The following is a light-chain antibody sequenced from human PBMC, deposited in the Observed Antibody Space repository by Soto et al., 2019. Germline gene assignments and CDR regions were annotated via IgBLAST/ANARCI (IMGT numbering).Light chain of an antibody. CDR1: QSISSY. CDR2: AVS. V-gene: IGKV1-39*01. CDR3: QQSYDTPFT. J-gene: IGKJ3*01. Sequence: DIQMTQSPSSLSASVGDRVTITCRASQSISSYLNWYQQKPGKAPKLLMYAVSTLQSGVPSRFSGSGSGTDFTPTISSLQSEDFATYFCQQSYDTPFTFGPGTKVDIK.